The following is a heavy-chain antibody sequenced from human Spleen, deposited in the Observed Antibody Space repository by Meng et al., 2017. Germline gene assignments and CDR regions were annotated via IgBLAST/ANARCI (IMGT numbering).Heavy chain of an antibody. V-gene: IGHV4-4*07. J-gene: IGHJ4*02. CDR2: TYVGGST. D-gene: IGHD4-17*01. CDR3: ARGSAGDYYFDS. Sequence: VQLQEAGPGLVQPSDTLSRTCSVSGDSISNYYWNWLRQPAGKRLEWIGRTYVGGSTDYNPSLRSRATVSVDTSKNQISLRLASVTAADTAVYFCARGSAGDYYFDSWGQGTVVTVSS. CDR1: GDSISNYY.